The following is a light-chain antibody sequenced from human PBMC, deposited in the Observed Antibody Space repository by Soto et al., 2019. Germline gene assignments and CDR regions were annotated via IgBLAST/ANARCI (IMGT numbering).Light chain of an antibody. CDR3: HTWGAGINVV. Sequence: QPVLTQSPSASASLGASVKLTCTLSSGHSNYAIAWHQQQPEKGPRYLLKVNSDGSHTQGDGIPDRFSGSISGDERYLTISGLQAEDEADYYCHTWGAGINVVFGGGTKLTVL. J-gene: IGLJ2*01. CDR2: VNSDGSH. CDR1: SGHSNYA. V-gene: IGLV4-69*01.